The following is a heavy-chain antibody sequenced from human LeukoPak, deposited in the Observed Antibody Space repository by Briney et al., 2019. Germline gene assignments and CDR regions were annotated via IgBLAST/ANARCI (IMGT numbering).Heavy chain of an antibody. CDR2: IRYDGNNK. J-gene: IGHJ3*02. CDR3: ARDGYLNVAFDI. D-gene: IGHD1-1*01. V-gene: IGHV3-30*02. CDR1: GFTFSSYA. Sequence: AGGSLRPSCAASGFTFSSYAMHWVRQAPGKGLEWVAFIRYDGNNKYYTDSVKGRFTISRDNSKNTVWLQMNSLRAEDTAVYYCARDGYLNVAFDIWGQGTMVTVSS.